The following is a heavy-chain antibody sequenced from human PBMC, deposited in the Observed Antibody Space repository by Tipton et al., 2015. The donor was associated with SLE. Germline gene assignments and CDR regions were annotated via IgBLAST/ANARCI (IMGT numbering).Heavy chain of an antibody. CDR2: IYHTGSS. V-gene: IGHV4-61*05. CDR1: GGSISSSYYF. J-gene: IGHJ2*01. CDR3: ARRGSRWFFDL. Sequence: LRLSCAVSGGSISSSYYFWGWIRQPPGKGLEWIGDIYHTGSSNYNPSLSSRVTISVDTSKNQFSLNLRSVIAADTAVYYCARRGSRWFFDLWGRGPLVTVPS. D-gene: IGHD5-12*01.